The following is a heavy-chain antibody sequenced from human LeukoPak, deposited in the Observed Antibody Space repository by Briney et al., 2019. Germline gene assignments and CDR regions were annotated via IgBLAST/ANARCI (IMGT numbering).Heavy chain of an antibody. J-gene: IGHJ4*02. CDR1: GYTFTGYY. CDR3: ARETAESDYPPDY. Sequence: ASVKVSCKASGYTFTGYYMHWVRQAPGQGLEWMGWINPNSGGTNYAQKFQGRVTMTRDTSISTAYMELSRLRSDDTAVYYCARETAESDYPPDYWGQGTLVTVSS. CDR2: INPNSGGT. V-gene: IGHV1-2*02. D-gene: IGHD3-10*01.